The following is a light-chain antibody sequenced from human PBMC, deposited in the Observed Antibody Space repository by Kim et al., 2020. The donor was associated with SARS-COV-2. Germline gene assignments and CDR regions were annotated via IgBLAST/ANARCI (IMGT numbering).Light chain of an antibody. CDR3: QQYSHWPLT. V-gene: IGKV3D-15*01. Sequence: SPGEKATLAGRASQSIISNYLAWYQHKPGQAPRLLIHGVSTRATGIPARFSGSGSGTEFTLTISSLQSEDFAVYYCQQYSHWPLTFGGGTKVDIK. J-gene: IGKJ4*01. CDR2: GVS. CDR1: QSIISN.